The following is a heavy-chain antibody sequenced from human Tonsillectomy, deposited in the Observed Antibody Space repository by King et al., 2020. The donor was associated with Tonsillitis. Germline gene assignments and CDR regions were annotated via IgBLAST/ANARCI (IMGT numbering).Heavy chain of an antibody. J-gene: IGHJ3*02. Sequence: QLQESGPGLVKPSQTLSLTCTVSGGSISSGSYYWSWIRQPAGKGLEWIGRIYTSGSTNCNPSLKSRVTMSVATSKNPFSLDLSSVSAADTAVYYCARDRSGSSSWYGAYDIWGQGTMVTVSS. V-gene: IGHV4-61*02. CDR1: GGSISSGSYY. D-gene: IGHD6-13*01. CDR3: ARDRSGSSSWYGAYDI. CDR2: IYTSGST.